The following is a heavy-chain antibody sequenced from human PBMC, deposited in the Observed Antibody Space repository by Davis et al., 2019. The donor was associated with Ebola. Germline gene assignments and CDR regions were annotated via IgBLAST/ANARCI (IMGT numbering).Heavy chain of an antibody. V-gene: IGHV1-46*01. CDR3: AREGGRYYDSSGYVFDI. D-gene: IGHD3-22*01. CDR1: GYRFTSSY. CDR2: INPITGGT. J-gene: IGHJ3*02. Sequence: ASVKVSCKASGYRFTSSYMHWVRQAPGQGLEWMGIINPITGGTSYEQNFQVRVNMTRDTSTSTVYMELSSLRSEDTAVYYCAREGGRYYDSSGYVFDIWGRGTMVKVSS.